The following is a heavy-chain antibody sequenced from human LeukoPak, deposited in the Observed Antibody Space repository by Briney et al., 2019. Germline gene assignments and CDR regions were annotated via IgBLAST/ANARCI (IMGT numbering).Heavy chain of an antibody. J-gene: IGHJ3*02. V-gene: IGHV4-61*02. CDR2: IYTSGST. D-gene: IGHD5-12*01. CDR3: ARQVATKGEWAFDI. Sequence: SQTLSLTCTVSGGSISSGSYFWSWIRQPAGKGLEWIGRIYTSGSTSYNPSLKSRVTISVDTSKNQFSLKLSSVTAADTAVYYCARQVATKGEWAFDIWGQGTMVTASS. CDR1: GGSISSGSYF.